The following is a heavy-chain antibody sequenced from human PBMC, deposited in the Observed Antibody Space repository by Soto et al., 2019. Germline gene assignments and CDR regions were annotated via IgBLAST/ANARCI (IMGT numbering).Heavy chain of an antibody. J-gene: IGHJ3*02. CDR1: GYTLTELS. D-gene: IGHD6-13*01. Sequence: ASVKVSCKVSGYTLTELSMHWVRQAPGKGLEWMGGFDPEDGETIYAQKFQGRVTMTEDTSTDTAYMELSSLRSEDTAVYYCATRYRSSWNYDAFDIWGQGKMVTVSS. CDR3: ATRYRSSWNYDAFDI. V-gene: IGHV1-24*01. CDR2: FDPEDGET.